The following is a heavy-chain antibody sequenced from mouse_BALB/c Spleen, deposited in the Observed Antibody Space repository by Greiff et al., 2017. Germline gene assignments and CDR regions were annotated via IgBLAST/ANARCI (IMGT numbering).Heavy chain of an antibody. J-gene: IGHJ3*01. CDR2: ISSGGST. CDR1: GFTFSSYA. CDR3: ARVLGFAY. Sequence: EVKLVESGGGLVKPGGSLKLSCAASGFTFSSYAMSWVRQTPEKRLEWVASISSGGSTYYPDSVKGRFTISRDNARNILYLQMSSLRSEDTAMYYCARVLGFAYWGQGTLVTVSA. V-gene: IGHV5-6-5*01.